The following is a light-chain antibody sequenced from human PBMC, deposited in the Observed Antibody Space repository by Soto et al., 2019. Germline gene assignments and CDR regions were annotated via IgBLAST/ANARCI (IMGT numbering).Light chain of an antibody. CDR1: QSVSSHF. J-gene: IGKJ1*01. CDR3: QHFGSALRT. V-gene: IGKV3-20*01. Sequence: EIVLTQSPGTLSLSPGDRATLSCRASQSVSSHFLAWYQQKPGQAPRLLIHGTSSRATGIPDRFSGSGSGTDFTLTISSLEPEDFAVYYCQHFGSALRTFXQWTRVDI. CDR2: GTS.